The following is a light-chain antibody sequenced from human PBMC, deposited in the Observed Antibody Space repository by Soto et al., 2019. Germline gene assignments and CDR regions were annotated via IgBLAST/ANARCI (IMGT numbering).Light chain of an antibody. V-gene: IGLV2-14*01. CDR1: RSDVGSYDY. J-gene: IGLJ1*01. CDR2: EVK. CDR3: SSYTSTTSIYV. Sequence: QSFLTQPASVSGSPGQSITISCTGSRSDVGSYDYVSWYQQAPGKAPKVIIYEVKYRPSGISDRFSASKSGNTASLTISGLQAEDEAVYYCSSYTSTTSIYVFGSGTRSPS.